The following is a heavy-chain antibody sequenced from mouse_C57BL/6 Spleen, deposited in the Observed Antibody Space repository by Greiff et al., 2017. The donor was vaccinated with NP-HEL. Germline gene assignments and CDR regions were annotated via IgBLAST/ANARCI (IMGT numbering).Heavy chain of an antibody. CDR3: ARDRAPPYYYAMDY. CDR2: ISDGGSYT. CDR1: GFTFSSYA. J-gene: IGHJ4*01. D-gene: IGHD3-1*01. Sequence: EVHLVESGGGLVKPGGSLKLSCAASGFTFSSYAMSWVRQTPEKRLEWVATISDGGSYTYYPDNVKGRFTISRDNAKNNLYLQMSHLKSEDTAMYYCARDRAPPYYYAMDYWGQGTSVTVSS. V-gene: IGHV5-4*01.